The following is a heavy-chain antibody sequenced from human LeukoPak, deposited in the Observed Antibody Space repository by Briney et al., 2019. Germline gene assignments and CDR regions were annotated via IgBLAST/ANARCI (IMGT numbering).Heavy chain of an antibody. CDR1: GGSISSGDYY. V-gene: IGHV3-11*04. J-gene: IGHJ4*02. CDR2: IRSDSKII. D-gene: IGHD3-10*01. CDR3: AALWFGEGVY. Sequence: LSLTCTVSGGSISSGDYYWSWIRQPPGKGLEWIAYIRSDSKIIDYADSVKGRFTVSRDNAKNSLYLQMNSLRAEDTAVYYCAALWFGEGVYWGQGTLVTVSS.